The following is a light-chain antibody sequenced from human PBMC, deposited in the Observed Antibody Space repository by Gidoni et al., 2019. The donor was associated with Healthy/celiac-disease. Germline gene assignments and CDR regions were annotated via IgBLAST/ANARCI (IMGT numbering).Light chain of an antibody. J-gene: IGKJ5*01. Sequence: EIVLTQSPGTLSLSPGERATLSCRASQSVSSSYLAWYQQKPGQAPRLIIYGASSRATGIPDRFSGSGSGTDFTLTISRLEPEDVAVYYCQQYGSSPPITFGQGTRLEIK. CDR3: QQYGSSPPIT. CDR1: QSVSSSY. V-gene: IGKV3-20*01. CDR2: GAS.